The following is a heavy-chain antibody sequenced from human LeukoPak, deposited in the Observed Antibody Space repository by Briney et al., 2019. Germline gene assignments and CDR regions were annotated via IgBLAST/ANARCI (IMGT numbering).Heavy chain of an antibody. V-gene: IGHV3-7*01. CDR1: GFTFSSYW. CDR3: ARERLRGWYFDL. D-gene: IGHD4-17*01. J-gene: IGHJ2*01. Sequence: PGGSLRLSCAASGFTFSSYWTSWVRQAPGKGLEWVANIKQDGSEKYYVDSVKGRFTISRDNAKNSLYLQMNSLRAEDTAVYYCARERLRGWYFDLWGRGTLVTVSS. CDR2: IKQDGSEK.